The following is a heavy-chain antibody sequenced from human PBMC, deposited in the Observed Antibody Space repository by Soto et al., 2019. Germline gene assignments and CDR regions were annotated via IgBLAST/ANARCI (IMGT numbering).Heavy chain of an antibody. V-gene: IGHV3-21*01. CDR3: AIDGSVVVPIWFDP. CDR2: ISSSSRYI. CDR1: GFTFSSYS. D-gene: IGHD2-2*01. J-gene: IGHJ5*02. Sequence: GGSLRLSCAASGFTFSSYSMNWVRQAPGQGLEWVSSISSSSRYIYYADSVKGRFTISSDNARTSLYLQMNSLRAEDTAVYYCAIDGSVVVPIWFDPWGQGTLVTVSS.